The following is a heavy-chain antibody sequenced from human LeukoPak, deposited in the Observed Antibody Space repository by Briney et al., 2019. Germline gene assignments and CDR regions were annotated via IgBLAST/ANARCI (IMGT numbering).Heavy chain of an antibody. Sequence: GESLKISCKGSGYSFTDYWIGWVRQMPGEGLQWMGIIYTDDSDIRYSPFFQGQVTISADKSIITAYLQWSSLKASDTAMYYCARHGRGSRSPNAFDIWGQGTMVSVSS. J-gene: IGHJ3*02. V-gene: IGHV5-51*01. CDR3: ARHGRGSRSPNAFDI. CDR2: IYTDDSDI. D-gene: IGHD3-10*01. CDR1: GYSFTDYW.